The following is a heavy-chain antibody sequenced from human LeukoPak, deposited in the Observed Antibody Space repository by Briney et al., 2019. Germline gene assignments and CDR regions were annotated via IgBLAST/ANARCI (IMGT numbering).Heavy chain of an antibody. J-gene: IGHJ6*03. CDR2: LIPMFGAT. CDR3: AGGDPFNYYMDV. CDR1: GGTFSAYA. D-gene: IGHD4-17*01. Sequence: SVKVSFKASGGTFSAYAISWVRQAPGQGLEWMGGLIPMFGATNYTQKFQGRISITTDESTTTAYMELRSLRSDDTAVYFCAGGDPFNYYMDVWGKGTTVTV. V-gene: IGHV1-69*05.